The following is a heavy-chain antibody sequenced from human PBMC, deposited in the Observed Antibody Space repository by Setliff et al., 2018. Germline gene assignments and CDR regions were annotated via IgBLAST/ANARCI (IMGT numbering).Heavy chain of an antibody. CDR3: ARDHVYGSQYYYYYYGMDV. Sequence: PGGSLRLSCAASGFTFSRYWMSWVRQAPGKGLEWVANIKQDGSEKHYVDSVKGRFTISRDNAKNSLYLQMNSLRAEDTAVYYCARDHVYGSQYYYYYYGMDVWGQGTTVTVS. CDR2: IKQDGSEK. V-gene: IGHV3-7*01. CDR1: GFTFSRYW. D-gene: IGHD3-10*01. J-gene: IGHJ6*02.